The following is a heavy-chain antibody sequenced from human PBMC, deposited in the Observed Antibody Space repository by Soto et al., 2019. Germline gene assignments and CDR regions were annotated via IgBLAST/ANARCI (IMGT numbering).Heavy chain of an antibody. CDR2: IYYSGST. V-gene: IGHV4-39*01. D-gene: IGHD3-22*01. CDR1: GDSISSYY. Sequence: ASETLSLTCTVSGDSISSYYWGWIRQPPGKGLEWIGSIYYSGSTYYNPSLKSRVTISVDTSKNQFSLKLSSVTAADTAVYYCARHYYDTLGYWGQGTLVTVSS. J-gene: IGHJ4*02. CDR3: ARHYYDTLGY.